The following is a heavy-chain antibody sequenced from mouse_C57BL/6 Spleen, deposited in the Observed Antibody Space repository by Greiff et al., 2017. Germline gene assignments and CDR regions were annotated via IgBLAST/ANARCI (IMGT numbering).Heavy chain of an antibody. CDR1: GYTFTSYW. Sequence: EVQLQQSGTVLARPGASVKMSCKTSGYTFTSYWMHWVKQRPGQGLEWIGAIYPGNSDTSYNQKFKGKAKLTAVTSASSAYMELSSLANEDSAVYYCTRVDDYDPFVDYWGQGTTLTVSS. CDR3: TRVDDYDPFVDY. CDR2: IYPGNSDT. V-gene: IGHV1-5*01. J-gene: IGHJ2*01. D-gene: IGHD2-4*01.